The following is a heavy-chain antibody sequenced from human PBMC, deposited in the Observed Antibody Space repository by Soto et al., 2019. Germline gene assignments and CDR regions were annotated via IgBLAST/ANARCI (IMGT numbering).Heavy chain of an antibody. D-gene: IGHD2-15*01. CDR2: IYSGGST. Sequence: GGSLRLSCAASGFTVSSNYMSWVRQAPGKGLEWVSVIYSGGSTYYADSVKGRFTISRDNSKNTLYLQMNSLRAEDTAVYYCARESWDCSGGSCYTLNYFDYWGQGTLVTVSS. CDR1: GFTVSSNY. CDR3: ARESWDCSGGSCYTLNYFDY. V-gene: IGHV3-53*01. J-gene: IGHJ4*02.